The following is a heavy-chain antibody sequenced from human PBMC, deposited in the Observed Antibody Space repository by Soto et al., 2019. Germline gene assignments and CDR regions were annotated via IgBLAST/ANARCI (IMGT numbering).Heavy chain of an antibody. CDR2: ISYDGSNK. J-gene: IGHJ5*02. Sequence: GGSLRLSCAASGFTFSSYAMHWVRQAPGKGLEWVAVISYDGSNKYYADSVKGRFTISRDNSKNTLYLQMNSLRAEDTAVYYCARGKTPHYYDSSVGGFDPWGQGTLVTVSS. CDR3: ARGKTPHYYDSSVGGFDP. V-gene: IGHV3-30-3*01. CDR1: GFTFSSYA. D-gene: IGHD3-22*01.